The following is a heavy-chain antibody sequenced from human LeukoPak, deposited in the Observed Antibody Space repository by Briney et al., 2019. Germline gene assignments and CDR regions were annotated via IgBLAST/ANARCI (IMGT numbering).Heavy chain of an antibody. J-gene: IGHJ6*02. CDR3: ARGSSGQDDYYYGMDV. Sequence: GESLKISCKGSGYIFTSYWIGWVRQMPGKGLEWMGIIYPGDSDTRYSPSFQGQVTISADKSISTAYLQWSSLKASDTAMYYCARGSSGQDDYYYGMDVWAKGPRSPSP. V-gene: IGHV5-51*01. CDR2: IYPGDSDT. CDR1: GYIFTSYW.